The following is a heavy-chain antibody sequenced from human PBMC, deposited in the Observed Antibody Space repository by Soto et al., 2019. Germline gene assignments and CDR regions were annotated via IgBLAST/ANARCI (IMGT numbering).Heavy chain of an antibody. Sequence: EVQLLESGGGLVQPGESLTLSCAASGFTFSTYMNWVRLAPGKGLEWCSAVSGTGDYTYYADSVKGRFTISRDNSKNTLYLQMKRLRADDTAVYYCAKVFERWSEDCPGYFDYWGQGTLVNVSS. CDR3: AKVFERWSEDCPGYFDY. CDR1: GFTFSTY. CDR2: VSGTGDYT. V-gene: IGHV3-23*01. J-gene: IGHJ4*02. D-gene: IGHD1-26*01.